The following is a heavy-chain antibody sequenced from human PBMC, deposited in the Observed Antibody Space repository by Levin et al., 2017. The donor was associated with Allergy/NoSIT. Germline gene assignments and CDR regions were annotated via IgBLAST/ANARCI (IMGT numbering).Heavy chain of an antibody. CDR2: INWNGGST. J-gene: IGHJ3*02. D-gene: IGHD2-15*01. CDR1: GFTFDDYG. CDR3: ARDSTNGGYCSGGSCYGAFDI. V-gene: IGHV3-20*04. Sequence: GGSLRLSCAASGFTFDDYGMSWVRQAPGKGLEWVSGINWNGGSTGYADSVKGRFTISRDNAKNSLYLQMNSLRAEDTALYYCARDSTNGGYCSGGSCYGAFDIWGQGTMVTVSS.